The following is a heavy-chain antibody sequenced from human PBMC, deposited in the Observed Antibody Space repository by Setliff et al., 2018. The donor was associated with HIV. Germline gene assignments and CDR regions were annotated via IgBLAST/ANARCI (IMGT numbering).Heavy chain of an antibody. D-gene: IGHD3-10*01. V-gene: IGHV4-38-2*02. Sequence: SETLSLTCAVSGYSISSGCYWGWIRQPPGKGLEWIGSIYHSGSTYYNPSLKSRVTISVDTSKNQFSLKLSSVTAADTAVYYWARDGPLEGSYRYYYYYMDVWGKGTTVTVSS. CDR1: GYSISSGCY. CDR2: IYHSGST. J-gene: IGHJ6*03. CDR3: ARDGPLEGSYRYYYYYMDV.